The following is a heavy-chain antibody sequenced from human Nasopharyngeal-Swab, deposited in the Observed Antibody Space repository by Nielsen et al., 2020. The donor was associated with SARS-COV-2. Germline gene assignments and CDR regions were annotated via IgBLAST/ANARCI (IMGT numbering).Heavy chain of an antibody. V-gene: IGHV4-34*01. CDR1: GGSFSGYY. CDR3: ARGVRLTRITMVRGPIESVYGMDV. Sequence: SETLSLTCAVYGGSFSGYYWSWIRQPPGKGLEWIGEINHSGSTNYNPSLKSRVTISVDTPKNQFSLKLSSVTAADTAVYYCARGVRLTRITMVRGPIESVYGMDVWGQGTTVTVSS. D-gene: IGHD3-10*01. J-gene: IGHJ6*02. CDR2: INHSGST.